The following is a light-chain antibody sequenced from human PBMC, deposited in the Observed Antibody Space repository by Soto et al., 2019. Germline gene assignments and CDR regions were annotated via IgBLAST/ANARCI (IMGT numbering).Light chain of an antibody. V-gene: IGKV3-15*01. CDR3: QQYNYWPIT. CDR2: GAS. Sequence: ETLMTQSPATLSVSPGERVTLSCRSSQSVADNLAWFQQKPGQGPRLLIYGASTRATGIPARFSGSGSETDFTLTVSSLRSEDSAVYYCQQYNYWPITFGQGTRLEI. CDR1: QSVADN. J-gene: IGKJ5*01.